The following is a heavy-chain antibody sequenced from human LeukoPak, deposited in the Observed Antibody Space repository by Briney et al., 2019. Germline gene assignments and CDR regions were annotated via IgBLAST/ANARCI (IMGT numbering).Heavy chain of an antibody. J-gene: IGHJ5*02. Sequence: SETLSLTCTVSGGSISSYYWSWIRQPAGKGLEWIGRIYTSGSTNYNPSLKSRVTMSVDTSKNQFSLKLSSVTAADTAVYYCAREVVVPALEGRGNRFDPWGQGTLVTVSS. CDR1: GGSISSYY. D-gene: IGHD2-2*01. CDR3: AREVVVPALEGRGNRFDP. V-gene: IGHV4-4*07. CDR2: IYTSGST.